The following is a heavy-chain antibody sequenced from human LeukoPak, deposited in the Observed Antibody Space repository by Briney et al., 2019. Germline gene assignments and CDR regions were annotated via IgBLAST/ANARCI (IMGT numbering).Heavy chain of an antibody. CDR1: GYTLTELS. D-gene: IGHD2-2*01. J-gene: IGHJ6*04. CDR3: ATRNSSITRINRNYYYYVMDV. Sequence: ASVKVSCKVSGYTLTELSMHWVRQAPGKGLEWMGGFDPEDGETIYAQKSQGRVTMTEDTSTDTAYMELSSLRSEDTAVYFCATRNSSITRINRNYYYYVMDVWAKGTTVTVSS. V-gene: IGHV1-24*01. CDR2: FDPEDGET.